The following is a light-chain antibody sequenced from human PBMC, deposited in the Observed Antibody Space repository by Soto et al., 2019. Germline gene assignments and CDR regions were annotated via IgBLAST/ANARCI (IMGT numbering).Light chain of an antibody. CDR3: MQGTHWPWT. CDR2: EVS. Sequence: DVVMTQSPLSLPVTLGQPASISCRSSQSLKHSDGNTYLNWFQQRPGQSPRRLIYEVSDRDSGVPDRFGGSGSGTDFTLKISRVEAEDVGVYYCMQGTHWPWTFGQGTEVEVK. CDR1: QSLKHSDGNTY. J-gene: IGKJ1*01. V-gene: IGKV2-30*02.